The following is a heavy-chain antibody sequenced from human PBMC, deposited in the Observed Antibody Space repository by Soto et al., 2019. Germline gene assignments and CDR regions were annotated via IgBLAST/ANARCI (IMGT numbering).Heavy chain of an antibody. D-gene: IGHD6-6*01. Sequence: QVQLVESGGGVVQPGRSLRLSCAVSGFIFKNYALNWVRQAPGKGLEWVASITRDGYNKYYADSVKDRFTISRDNSKNTLSLQMTALRVEDSSVYYCTKSSGGSSSVGMDYWGPGTLVTVSS. CDR3: TKSSGGSSSVGMDY. V-gene: IGHV3-30*04. J-gene: IGHJ4*02. CDR2: ITRDGYNK. CDR1: GFIFKNYA.